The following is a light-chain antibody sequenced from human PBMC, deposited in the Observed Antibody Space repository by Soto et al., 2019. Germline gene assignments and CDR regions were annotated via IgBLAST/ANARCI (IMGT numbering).Light chain of an antibody. CDR2: DNS. J-gene: IGLJ3*02. CDR1: SSNIGARYD. Sequence: QSVLTQSPSVSGAPGQRVTISCTGSSSNIGARYDVHWYQQLPGTAPKLLIYDNSNRPSGVPDRFSGSKSGTSASLAITGLQAEDEADYYCQSYDSSLSGSWVFGGGTKLTVL. V-gene: IGLV1-40*01. CDR3: QSYDSSLSGSWV.